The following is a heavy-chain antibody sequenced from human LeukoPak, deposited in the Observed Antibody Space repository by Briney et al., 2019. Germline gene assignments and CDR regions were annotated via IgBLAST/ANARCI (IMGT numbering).Heavy chain of an antibody. CDR2: ISTSSSTI. D-gene: IGHD3-10*01. V-gene: IGHV3-48*02. Sequence: GGSLRLSCAASGFTFSSYSMNWVRQAPGKGLEWVSYISTSSSTIYYADSVKGRFTISRDNAKNSLFLQMSSVRDDDTAVYFCARSRGVSDYWGQGTLVTVSS. CDR1: GFTFSSYS. J-gene: IGHJ4*02. CDR3: ARSRGVSDY.